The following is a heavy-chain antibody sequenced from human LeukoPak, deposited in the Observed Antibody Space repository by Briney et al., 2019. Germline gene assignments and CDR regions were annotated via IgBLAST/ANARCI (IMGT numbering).Heavy chain of an antibody. J-gene: IGHJ4*02. V-gene: IGHV3-7*01. D-gene: IGHD3-16*01. CDR2: INEHGSEI. CDR1: GFTFSSSW. Sequence: PGESLRLSCAASGFTFSSSWMNWVRQAPGKGLEWVANINEHGSEIYYVDSVKGRFTIARDNAKSSLSLQMNSLRVEDTAVYYRARNWAHLDFWGQGTLVTVSS. CDR3: ARNWAHLDF.